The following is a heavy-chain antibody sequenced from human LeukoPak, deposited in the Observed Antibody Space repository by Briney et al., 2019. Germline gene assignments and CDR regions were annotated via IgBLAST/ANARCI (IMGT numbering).Heavy chain of an antibody. CDR3: ARGLYGDYGDY. CDR1: GGSISSGSYY. J-gene: IGHJ4*02. CDR2: IYTSGST. V-gene: IGHV4-61*02. D-gene: IGHD4-17*01. Sequence: SETLSLTCTVSGGSISSGSYYWSWIRQPAGKGLEWIGRIYTSGSTNYNPSLKSRVSISVDTSKNQFSLKLSSVTAADTAVYYCARGLYGDYGDYWGQGTLVTVSS.